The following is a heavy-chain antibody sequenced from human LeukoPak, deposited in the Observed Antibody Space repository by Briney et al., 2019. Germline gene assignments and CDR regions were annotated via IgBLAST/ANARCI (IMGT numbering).Heavy chain of an antibody. CDR2: ISYDGSNK. CDR1: GGSISSYY. J-gene: IGHJ3*02. V-gene: IGHV3-30*18. CDR3: AKRAFDI. Sequence: LSLTCTVSGGSISSYYWSWIRQPPGKGLEWMAVISYDGSNKYYADSVKGRFTISRDNSKNTLYLQMNSLRAEDTAVYYCAKRAFDIWGQGTMVTVSS.